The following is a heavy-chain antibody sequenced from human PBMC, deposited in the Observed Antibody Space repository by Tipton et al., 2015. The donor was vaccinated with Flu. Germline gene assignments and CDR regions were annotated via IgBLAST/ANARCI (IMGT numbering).Heavy chain of an antibody. CDR3: ARELGATGEGFDY. CDR1: GGSISSYY. Sequence: LRLSCTVSGGSISSYYWSWIRQPPGKGLEWIGYIYYSGSTNYNPSLKSRVTISVDTSKNQFPLKLSSVTAADTAVYYCARELGATGEGFDYWGQGTLVTVSS. CDR2: IYYSGST. V-gene: IGHV4-59*01. J-gene: IGHJ4*02. D-gene: IGHD1-26*01.